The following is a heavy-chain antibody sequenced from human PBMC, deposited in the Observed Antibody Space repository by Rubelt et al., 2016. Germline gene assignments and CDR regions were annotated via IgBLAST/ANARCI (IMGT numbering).Heavy chain of an antibody. D-gene: IGHD5-24*01. Sequence: EVQLLESGGGLVEPGGSLRLSCAVSGFTFSTYAMTWVRQAPGKGLEWVSAISGSGGSTYYADSVKGRFTISRDNSKKTLYLQRNSPRAGETAVYYCAKESGEMATINPVDYWGQGTLVTVSS. V-gene: IGHV3-23*01. CDR2: ISGSGGST. CDR3: AKESGEMATINPVDY. J-gene: IGHJ4*02. CDR1: GFTFSTYA.